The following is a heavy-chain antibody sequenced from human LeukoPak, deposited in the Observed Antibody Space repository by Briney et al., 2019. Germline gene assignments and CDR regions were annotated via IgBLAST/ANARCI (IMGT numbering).Heavy chain of an antibody. V-gene: IGHV3-20*04. CDR1: GFTVDDYG. J-gene: IGHJ6*02. CDR3: ARIRSGTHDNYYYYGMDV. D-gene: IGHD3-16*01. CDR2: INWNCGST. Sequence: GGSPRLSCAASGFTVDDYGMSWVRQAPGKGLEWVSGINWNCGSTGYADSVKGRFTISRDNAKNSLYLQMNSLRAEDTAVYYCARIRSGTHDNYYYYGMDVWGQGTTVTVSS.